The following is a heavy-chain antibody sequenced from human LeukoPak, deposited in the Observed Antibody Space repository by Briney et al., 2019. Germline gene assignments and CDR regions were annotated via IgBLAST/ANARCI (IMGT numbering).Heavy chain of an antibody. V-gene: IGHV4-59*01. CDR1: DGSIRTYY. J-gene: IGHJ5*02. Sequence: PSETLSLTCSVSDGSIRTYYWSWIRQSPGQGLEWIGNIYYRGDINYNPSLKSRVIIPIDTSKNQFSLKVTSLTAADTAVYYCARESVAAAAWFDPWGQGTLVTVSS. CDR2: IYYRGDI. CDR3: ARESVAAAAWFDP. D-gene: IGHD6-13*01.